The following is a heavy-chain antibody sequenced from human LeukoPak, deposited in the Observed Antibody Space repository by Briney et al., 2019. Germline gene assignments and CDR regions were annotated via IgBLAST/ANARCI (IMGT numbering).Heavy chain of an antibody. J-gene: IGHJ4*02. Sequence: PGGSLRLSCAASGFTFSSYWMSWVRQAPGKGLEWVANIKQDGSEKYYADSVKGRFTISRDNSKNTLYLQMNSLRAEDTAVYYCARGISTANPPVGSHFDYWGQGTLVTVSS. CDR2: IKQDGSEK. D-gene: IGHD1-26*01. CDR1: GFTFSSYW. V-gene: IGHV3-7*01. CDR3: ARGISTANPPVGSHFDY.